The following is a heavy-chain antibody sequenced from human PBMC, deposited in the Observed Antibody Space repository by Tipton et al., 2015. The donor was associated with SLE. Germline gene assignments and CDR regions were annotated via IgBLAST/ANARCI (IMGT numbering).Heavy chain of an antibody. D-gene: IGHD6-13*01. J-gene: IGHJ4*02. V-gene: IGHV4-59*01. CDR3: ARAPGIAAAGFDY. CDR2: IYYSGST. CDR1: GGSISSYY. Sequence: TLSLTCTVSGGSISSYYWSWIRQPLGKGLEWIGYIYYSGSTDYNPSLKSRVTISVDTSKNQFSLKLSSVTAADTAVYYCARAPGIAAAGFDYWGQGTLVTVSS.